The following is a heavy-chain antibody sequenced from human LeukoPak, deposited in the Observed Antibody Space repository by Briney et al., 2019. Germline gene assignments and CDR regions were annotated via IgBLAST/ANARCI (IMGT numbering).Heavy chain of an antibody. Sequence: PSQTLSLTCNVSGGSISSGSYYWSWIRQPAGKGLEWIGRIYTIGNTNYNPSLKSRVTISIDTSKNHFSLKLNSVTAADTAVYYCARTEGDDVFDIWGHGKMVTVSS. CDR1: GGSISSGSYY. D-gene: IGHD3-10*01. J-gene: IGHJ3*02. CDR3: ARTEGDDVFDI. CDR2: IYTIGNT. V-gene: IGHV4-61*02.